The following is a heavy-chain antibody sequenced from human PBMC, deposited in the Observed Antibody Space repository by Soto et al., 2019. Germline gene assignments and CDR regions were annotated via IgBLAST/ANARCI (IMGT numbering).Heavy chain of an antibody. V-gene: IGHV4-59*01. CDR3: ASLNTAVALGLDN. D-gene: IGHD6-19*01. CDR1: EGSIGNFY. CDR2: TFYGVNT. Sequence: XETLSLTCRVSEGSIGNFYWSWVRQAPGKRLEWIGYTFYGVNTKYNPSLERRVTLSADTSKNQLSLKLTSVTSADTAIYYCASLNTAVALGLDNCGQGVPVTVSS. J-gene: IGHJ4*02.